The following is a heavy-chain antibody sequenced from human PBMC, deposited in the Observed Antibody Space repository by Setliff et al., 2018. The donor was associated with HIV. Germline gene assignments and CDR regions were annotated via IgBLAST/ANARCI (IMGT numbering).Heavy chain of an antibody. CDR1: GFTFSSYS. V-gene: IGHV3-48*04. Sequence: PGGSLRLSCAASGFTFSSYSMNWVRQAPGKGLEWISYIHSSGGIIHHADSVKGRFTISRDNAKDSLYLQMNSLRGEDTAVYYCAGSRGYFVKAEWGQGTLVTVSS. D-gene: IGHD3-22*01. CDR3: AGSRGYFVKAE. J-gene: IGHJ4*02. CDR2: IHSSGGII.